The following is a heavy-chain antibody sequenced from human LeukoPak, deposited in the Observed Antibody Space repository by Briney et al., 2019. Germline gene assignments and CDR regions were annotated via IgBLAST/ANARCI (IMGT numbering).Heavy chain of an antibody. CDR1: GYSFTSHW. J-gene: IGHJ4*02. CDR2: IYPGNSDI. D-gene: IGHD1-26*01. V-gene: IGHV5-51*01. Sequence: PGESLKISCKGSGYSFTSHWIGWVRQMSGRGLEWMAIIYPGNSDIRYGPSFQGQVTISANKSINTAYLLWSSLRASDSAMYYCARYSIVDLISAGWVDSWGQGTLVTVSS. CDR3: ARYSIVDLISAGWVDS.